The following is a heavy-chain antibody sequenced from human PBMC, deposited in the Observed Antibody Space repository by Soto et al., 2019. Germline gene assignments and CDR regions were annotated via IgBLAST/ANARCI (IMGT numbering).Heavy chain of an antibody. CDR1: CAPIRSVDYY. CDR2: IYYSGST. Sequence: CGTLSLTRTIPCAPIRSVDYYWSWIRQPPGKGLEWIGYIYYSGSTNYNPSLKSRVTISVDTSKNQFSLKLSSVTAADTAVYYCARRYGSAFDIWGQGTMVT. D-gene: IGHD3-10*01. V-gene: IGHV4-61*08. J-gene: IGHJ3*02. CDR3: ARRYGSAFDI.